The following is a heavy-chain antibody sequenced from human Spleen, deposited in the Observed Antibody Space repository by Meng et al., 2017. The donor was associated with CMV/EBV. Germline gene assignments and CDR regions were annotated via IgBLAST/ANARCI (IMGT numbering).Heavy chain of an antibody. J-gene: IGHJ3*02. CDR1: GGSISRYY. D-gene: IGHD3-10*01. CDR3: AIFGSPRAFDI. V-gene: IGHV4-59*01. Sequence: GSLRLSCTVSGGSISRYYWSWIRQPPGKGLEWIGYIYYSGSTIYNPSLKSRVTMSVDTSKNQFSLKLRSVTAADTAVYFCAIFGSPRAFDIWVQGTMVTVSS. CDR2: IYYSGST.